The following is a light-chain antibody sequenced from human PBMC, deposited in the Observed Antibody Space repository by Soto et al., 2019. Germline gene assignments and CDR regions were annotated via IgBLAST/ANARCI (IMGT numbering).Light chain of an antibody. CDR3: QQYNSYRT. V-gene: IGKV1-5*01. J-gene: IGKJ4*02. CDR2: DAS. CDR1: QSISSW. Sequence: DIQMTQSPSTLSASVGDRVTITCRASQSISSWLAWYQQKPGNAPKLLIYDASSLESGVPSRFSCSGSGTEFTLTISSLKPEEFATYYCQQYNSYRTVGKGAEGEIK.